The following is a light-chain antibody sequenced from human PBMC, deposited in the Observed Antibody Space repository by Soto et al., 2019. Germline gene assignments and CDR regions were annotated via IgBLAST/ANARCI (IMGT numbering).Light chain of an antibody. CDR1: QSVRNNY. CDR3: QQYGTSSYT. J-gene: IGKJ2*01. CDR2: GVS. V-gene: IGKV3-20*01. Sequence: IVLTQSPGTLSLSPGERATLSCWASQSVRNNYFAWYQQKPGQAPRLLIYGVSARATGIPDRFSGSGSGTDFTLTISRLEPEDFAVYYCQQYGTSSYTFGQWTKLEIK.